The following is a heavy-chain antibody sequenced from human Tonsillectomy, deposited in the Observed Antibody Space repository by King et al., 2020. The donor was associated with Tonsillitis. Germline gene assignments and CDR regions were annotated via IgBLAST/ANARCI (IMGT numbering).Heavy chain of an antibody. CDR2: ISDSGTST. Sequence: VQLVESGGGLVQPGGSLRLSCAASGFTFRSYAMNWVRQAPGKGLEWVSCISDSGTSTNYADSVKGRFTISRDNSKKTLYLQMNSLRAEETAVYYCAKDGEWELLRYYFDYWGQGTLVTVSS. J-gene: IGHJ4*02. V-gene: IGHV3-23*04. CDR1: GFTFRSYA. D-gene: IGHD1-26*01. CDR3: AKDGEWELLRYYFDY.